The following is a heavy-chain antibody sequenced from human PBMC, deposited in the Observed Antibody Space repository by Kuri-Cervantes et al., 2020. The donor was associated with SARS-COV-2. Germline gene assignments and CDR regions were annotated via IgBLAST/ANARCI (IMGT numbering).Heavy chain of an antibody. V-gene: IGHV4-39*01. CDR1: GVSLKTSVHW. Sequence: GSLRLSCIVSGVSLKTSVHWWGWVRQAPGKGLEWIGSIYLSGGSSYNPSLRSRVTLSVDTSKNQFSLDLRSLTAADTAVYYCASSIYCSSTSCYTYGHFDYWGQGTLVTVSS. J-gene: IGHJ4*02. CDR2: IYLSGGS. D-gene: IGHD2-2*02. CDR3: ASSIYCSSTSCYTYGHFDY.